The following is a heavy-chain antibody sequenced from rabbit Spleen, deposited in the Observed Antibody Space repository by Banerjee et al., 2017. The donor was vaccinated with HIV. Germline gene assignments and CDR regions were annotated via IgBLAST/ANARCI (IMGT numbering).Heavy chain of an antibody. CDR3: ARDLVAVIGWNFNL. J-gene: IGHJ4*01. D-gene: IGHD1-1*01. V-gene: IGHV1S40*01. CDR2: IYPDGSGST. Sequence: QSLEESGGDMVKPGASLTLTCTASGFSFSSSYYICWVRQAPGKGPEWIGCIYPDGSGSTAYANWAKGRFTISKASSATVTLQMTSLTAADTATYFCARDLVAVIGWNFNLWGPGTLVTVS. CDR1: GFSFSSSYY.